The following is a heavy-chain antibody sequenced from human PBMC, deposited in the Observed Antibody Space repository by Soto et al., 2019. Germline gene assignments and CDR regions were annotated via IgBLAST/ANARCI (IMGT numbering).Heavy chain of an antibody. CDR2: ISYDGSNK. CDR1: GFTFSSYA. D-gene: IGHD3-10*01. V-gene: IGHV3-30-3*01. CDR3: ARDTGGVNWFDP. Sequence: QVQLVESGGGVVQPGRSLRLSCAASGFTFSSYAMHWVRQAPGKGLEWVAVISYDGSNKYYADSVKGRFTISRDNSKNTLYLQMNSLRAEDTAVYYCARDTGGVNWFDPWGQGTLVTVSS. J-gene: IGHJ5*02.